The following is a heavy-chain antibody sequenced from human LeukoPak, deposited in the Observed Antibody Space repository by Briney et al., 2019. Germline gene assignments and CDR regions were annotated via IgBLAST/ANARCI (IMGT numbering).Heavy chain of an antibody. D-gene: IGHD2-2*01. V-gene: IGHV1-18*01. Sequence: ASVKVSCKASGYTFTTYDINWVRQAPGQGLEWMGWISAYNGNTNYAQKLQGRVTMTTDTSTSTAYMELRSLRSDDTAVYYCARDPGYCSSTSCLPGAPIDYWGQGTLVTVSS. CDR1: GYTFTTYD. CDR2: ISAYNGNT. J-gene: IGHJ4*02. CDR3: ARDPGYCSSTSCLPGAPIDY.